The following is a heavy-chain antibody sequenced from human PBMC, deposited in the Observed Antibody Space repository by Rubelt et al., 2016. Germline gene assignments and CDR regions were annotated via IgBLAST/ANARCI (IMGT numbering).Heavy chain of an antibody. Sequence: QLQLQESGPGLVKPSETLSLTCTVSGGSISSSSYYWGWIRQPPGKGLEWIGSIYYSGSTYYNPSLKSRVTISVDTSKNQFSLKLSSVTAADTAVYYCARRRKGHIWGIDYWGQGTLVTVSS. CDR2: IYYSGST. D-gene: IGHD7-27*01. V-gene: IGHV4-39*01. CDR3: ARRRKGHIWGIDY. J-gene: IGHJ4*02. CDR1: GGSISSSSYY.